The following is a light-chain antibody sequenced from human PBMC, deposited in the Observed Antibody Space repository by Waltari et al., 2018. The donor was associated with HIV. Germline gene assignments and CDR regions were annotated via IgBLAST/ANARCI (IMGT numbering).Light chain of an antibody. CDR3: QKYNGAPLT. Sequence: DIQMTQSPSSLSASVGDRVTITCRASQGINNFLAWYQQHPGKVPKLLIFAASTLHSGVPSRFSGSGSGTDFSLTISSLQPEDFATYYCQKYNGAPLTFGQGTRLDI. CDR2: AAS. J-gene: IGKJ5*01. CDR1: QGINNF. V-gene: IGKV1-27*01.